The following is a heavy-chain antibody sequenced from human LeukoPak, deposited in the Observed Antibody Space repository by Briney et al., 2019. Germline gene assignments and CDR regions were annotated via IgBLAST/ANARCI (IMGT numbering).Heavy chain of an antibody. Sequence: GGSLRLSCAASGFTFSSYAMSWVRQAPGKGLEWVSAISGSVGSTYYADSVNGRFTISRDNSKNTLYLQLNSMRAEDPAVYYCAKVVTMIVVAPFDYWGQGTLVTVSS. CDR3: AKVVTMIVVAPFDY. J-gene: IGHJ4*02. D-gene: IGHD3-22*01. CDR2: ISGSVGST. V-gene: IGHV3-23*01. CDR1: GFTFSSYA.